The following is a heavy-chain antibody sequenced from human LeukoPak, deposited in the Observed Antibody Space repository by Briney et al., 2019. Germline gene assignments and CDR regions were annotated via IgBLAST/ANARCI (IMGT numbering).Heavy chain of an antibody. V-gene: IGHV1-3*03. CDR2: INAGNGNT. Sequence: ASVKVSCKASGYTFTSYGISWVRQAPGQRLEWMGWINAGNGNTKHSQEFQGRVTITRDTSASTAYMELSSLRSEDMAVYYCARYKHDSSGWYIVGAFDIWGQGTMVTVSS. D-gene: IGHD6-19*01. CDR1: GYTFTSYG. CDR3: ARYKHDSSGWYIVGAFDI. J-gene: IGHJ3*02.